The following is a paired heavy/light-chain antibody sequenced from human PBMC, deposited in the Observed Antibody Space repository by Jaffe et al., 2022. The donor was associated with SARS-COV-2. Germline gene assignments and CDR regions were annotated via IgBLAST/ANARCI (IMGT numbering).Light chain of an antibody. CDR2: WAS. CDR1: QSVFDSANGKTY. V-gene: IGKV4-1*01. Sequence: DIEMTQSPDSLAVSLGGRVTINCKSSQSVFDSANGKTYLGWYQQKPGQPPKLLVTWASIRESGVPDRFSGSGSRTDFTLTISSLQAEDVAVYYCQQYYRTPLTFGGGTKVELK. CDR3: QQYYRTPLT. J-gene: IGKJ4*01.
Heavy chain of an antibody. CDR3: TRHVGAVTYFDI. D-gene: IGHD2-21*02. CDR2: INADNGVP. Sequence: QVQLVQSGAEVKKPGASVSLSCRASGFTLPSYTFHWVRQAPGQRLEWMGWINADNGVPKYSQKFQDRVIIRRDTAANTVYMEVYGLTSEDTAVYFCTRHVGAVTYFDIWGQGALVTVTS. V-gene: IGHV1-3*01. J-gene: IGHJ4*02. CDR1: GFTLPSYT.